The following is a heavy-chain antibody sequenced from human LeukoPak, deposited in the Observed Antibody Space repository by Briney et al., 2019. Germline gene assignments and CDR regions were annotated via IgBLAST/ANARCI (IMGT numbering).Heavy chain of an antibody. Sequence: LRLSCAASGFTFSSYEMNWVRQAPGKGLEWIGYVDHTGSTNFNPSLNGRVSISRDTSKNLFSLRLRSVTAADTAVYFCARGRVSSSTWYSTYYYYFYMDVWGKGTTVTVSS. J-gene: IGHJ6*03. D-gene: IGHD1-1*01. V-gene: IGHV4-59*01. CDR3: ARGRVSSSTWYSTYYYYFYMDV. CDR1: GFTFSSYE. CDR2: VDHTGST.